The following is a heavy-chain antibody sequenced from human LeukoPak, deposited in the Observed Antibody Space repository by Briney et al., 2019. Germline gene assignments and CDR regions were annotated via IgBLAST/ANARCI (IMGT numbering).Heavy chain of an antibody. J-gene: IGHJ6*03. CDR3: ARVPSRTLGYCSSTSCYGPMGYMDV. D-gene: IGHD2-2*01. CDR1: GFTFSSYS. V-gene: IGHV3-21*01. Sequence: GGSLRLSCAASGFTFSSYSMNWVRQAPGKGLEWVSSISSSSSYIYYADSVKGRFTISRDNAKNSLYLQMNSLRAEDTAVYYCARVPSRTLGYCSSTSCYGPMGYMDVWGKGTTVTVSS. CDR2: ISSSSSYI.